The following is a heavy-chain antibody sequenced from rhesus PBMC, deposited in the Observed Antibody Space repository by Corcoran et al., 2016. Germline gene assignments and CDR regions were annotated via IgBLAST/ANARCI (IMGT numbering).Heavy chain of an antibody. CDR1: GFTFSNYY. J-gene: IGHJ4*01. CDR2: IRNKANSYTT. D-gene: IGHD4-29*01. CDR3: TKLHPQLRVDH. V-gene: IGHV3-20*01. Sequence: EVQLVESGGGLVQPGGSLRLSCAASGFTFSNYYMHWVRQAQWKGLEWIALIRNKANSYTTEYGAAVKGRFTIARDDSKNTLYLQMSSLKTEDTAVYYCTKLHPQLRVDHWGQGVLVTVSS.